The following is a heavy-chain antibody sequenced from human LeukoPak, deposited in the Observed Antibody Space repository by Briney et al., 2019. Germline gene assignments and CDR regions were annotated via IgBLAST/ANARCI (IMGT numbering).Heavy chain of an antibody. J-gene: IGHJ4*02. Sequence: GGSLRLSCAASGFSVSSNYMNWVRQAPGKGLEWVSAIYTGGTTYYADSVKGRFTISRDNPKNALYLQMNSLRAEDTAVYYCARDKLGSGYSSDFDSWSQGTLVTVSS. CDR2: IYTGGTT. V-gene: IGHV3-66*02. D-gene: IGHD6-19*01. CDR3: ARDKLGSGYSSDFDS. CDR1: GFSVSSNY.